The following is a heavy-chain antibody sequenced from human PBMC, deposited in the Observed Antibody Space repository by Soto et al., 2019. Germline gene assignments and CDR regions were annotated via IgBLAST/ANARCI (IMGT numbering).Heavy chain of an antibody. CDR3: AREVGAWFDF. V-gene: IGHV1-18*01. CDR1: GYAFTSYG. D-gene: IGHD1-26*01. CDR2: ISGYNGDT. J-gene: IGHJ4*02. Sequence: QVQLVQSGPEVKEPGASVKVSCKASGYAFTSYGITWVRQGPGQVLEWVVWISGYNGDTNYAQKVQGRISVTTDTSTRTAYLEVRSMRSDDTAVHYCAREVGAWFDFWGQGTLVTVSS.